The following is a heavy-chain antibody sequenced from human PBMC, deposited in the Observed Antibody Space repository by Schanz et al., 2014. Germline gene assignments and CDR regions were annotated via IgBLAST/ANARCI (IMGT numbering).Heavy chain of an antibody. CDR2: IGTSGGT. CDR1: GFTFSSYS. J-gene: IGHJ4*02. Sequence: EVQLVESGGGLVQPGGSLRLSCTASGFTFSSYSMNWVRQAPGKGLEWVSTIGTSGGTNYAESVKGRFTISRDNSKNTLYLQMKSLRAEDTAVYYCARKVVATIGGYYDNWGQGTLVTVSS. D-gene: IGHD5-12*01. V-gene: IGHV3-23*04. CDR3: ARKVVATIGGYYDN.